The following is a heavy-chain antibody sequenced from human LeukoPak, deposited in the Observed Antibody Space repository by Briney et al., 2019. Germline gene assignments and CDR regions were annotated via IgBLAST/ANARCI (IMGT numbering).Heavy chain of an antibody. V-gene: IGHV4-34*01. CDR2: INHSGST. J-gene: IGHJ4*02. D-gene: IGHD6-13*01. CDR3: ASSDSSSWYVRVVYYVY. CDR1: GGSFSGYY. Sequence: SETLSLTCAVYGGSFSGYYWSWIRQPPGKGLEWIGEINHSGSTNYNPSLKSRATISVDTSKNQFSLKLSSVTAADTAVYYCASSDSSSWYVRVVYYVYWGQGTLVTVSS.